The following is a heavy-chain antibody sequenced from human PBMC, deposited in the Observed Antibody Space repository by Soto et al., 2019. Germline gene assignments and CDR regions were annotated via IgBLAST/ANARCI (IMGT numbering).Heavy chain of an antibody. Sequence: GGSLRLSCAASGFTFSSYSMNWVRQAPGKGLEWVSYISSSSSTIYYADSVKGRFTISRDNAKNSLYLQMNSLRAEDTAVYYCARDLYSSSSFYLCWGQGTLVTVSS. CDR2: ISSSSSTI. CDR1: GFTFSSYS. V-gene: IGHV3-48*01. J-gene: IGHJ4*02. D-gene: IGHD6-6*01. CDR3: ARDLYSSSSFYLC.